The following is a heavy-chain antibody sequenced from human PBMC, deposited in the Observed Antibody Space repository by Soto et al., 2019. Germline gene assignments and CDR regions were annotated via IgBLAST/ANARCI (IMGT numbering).Heavy chain of an antibody. D-gene: IGHD3-22*01. Sequence: PSETLSLTCTVSGGSISSSSYYWGWIRQPPGKGLEWIGSIYYSGSTYYNPSLKSRVTISVDTSKNQFSLKLSSVTAADTAVYYCARYYYDSSGYYSPYYYYYYGMDVWGQGTTVTVSS. J-gene: IGHJ6*02. CDR1: GGSISSSSYY. CDR3: ARYYYDSSGYYSPYYYYYYGMDV. V-gene: IGHV4-39*01. CDR2: IYYSGST.